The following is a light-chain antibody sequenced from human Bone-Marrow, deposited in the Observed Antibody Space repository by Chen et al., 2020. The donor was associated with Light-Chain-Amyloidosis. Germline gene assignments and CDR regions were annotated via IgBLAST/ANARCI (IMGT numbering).Light chain of an antibody. J-gene: IGLJ1*01. CDR1: PFPGKF. V-gene: IGLV3-25*03. CDR2: KDR. CDR3: QSLDSSGNFFV. Sequence: SELTQPPSVSVSPGQTARITCSGDPFPGKFAHWYQQKPGQAPVLVIFKDRERPSGIPERFSGSSSGEIVTLTIRGAQAEDEAEYYCQSLDSSGNFFVFGGGTKVTVL.